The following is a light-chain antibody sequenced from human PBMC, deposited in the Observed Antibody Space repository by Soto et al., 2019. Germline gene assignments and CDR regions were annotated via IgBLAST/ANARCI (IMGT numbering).Light chain of an antibody. CDR1: HTASNY. V-gene: IGKV1-39*01. Sequence: DTQMAQSPSSLSASVGDRISITCRASHTASNYVNWYQQKPGKAPTLLISATSTLQSGVPSRFSGSGSGTDFTLTITSLQPEDFATYYCQQANSFPPITFGQGTRLEIK. CDR2: ATS. CDR3: QQANSFPPIT. J-gene: IGKJ5*01.